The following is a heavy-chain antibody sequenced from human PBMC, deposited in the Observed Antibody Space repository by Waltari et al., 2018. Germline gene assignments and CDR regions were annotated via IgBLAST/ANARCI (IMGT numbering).Heavy chain of an antibody. J-gene: IGHJ5*02. CDR3: ARGGVPDAYGSGSHYRNWFEP. V-gene: IGHV4-34*01. CDR2: IHYGTT. D-gene: IGHD3-10*01. CDR1: GGSFSGYH. Sequence: QVQLKEWGAGTLKPSETLSLTCAVYGGSFSGYHWSWIRQSPGKGLEWIGGIHYGTTNYNASLKSRVIISADTSKNQFSLRLTSVTAADTAVDYCARGGVPDAYGSGSHYRNWFEPWGQGTLVTVSS.